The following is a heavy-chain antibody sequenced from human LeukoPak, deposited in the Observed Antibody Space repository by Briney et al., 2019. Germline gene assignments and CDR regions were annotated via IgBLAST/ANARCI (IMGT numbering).Heavy chain of an antibody. CDR1: EFTFSSYA. CDR3: ARDGTATPIDH. Sequence: GGSLRLSCAASEFTFSSYAMNWVRQAPGKGLEWVSTITAGAGTYYPDSVKGRFTISRDNSKNTVYLQMNNLRAEDTAVYYCARDGTATPIDHWGQGTLVTVSS. V-gene: IGHV3-23*01. CDR2: ITAGAGT. J-gene: IGHJ4*02. D-gene: IGHD1-1*01.